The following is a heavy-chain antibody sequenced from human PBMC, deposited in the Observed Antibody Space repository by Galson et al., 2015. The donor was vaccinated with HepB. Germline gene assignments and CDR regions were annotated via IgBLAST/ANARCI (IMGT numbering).Heavy chain of an antibody. CDR1: GYTFSSYE. CDR2: IDTNTGNP. J-gene: IGHJ6*03. D-gene: IGHD6-6*01. CDR3: ARGRTAARQTFYYFYMDV. Sequence: SVKVSCKAPGYTFSSYEINWVRQAPGQGLEWMGWIDTNTGNPTYDPALLGRFVFSLDASVNTAYLQFSSLKPEDTAVYYCARGRTAARQTFYYFYMDVWGKGTTITVSS. V-gene: IGHV7-4-1*02.